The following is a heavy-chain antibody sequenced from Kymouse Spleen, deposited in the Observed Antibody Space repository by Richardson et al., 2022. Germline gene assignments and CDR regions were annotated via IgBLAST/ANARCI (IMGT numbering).Heavy chain of an antibody. D-gene: IGHD6-13*01. V-gene: IGHV3-33*01. Sequence: QVQLVESGGGVVQPGRSLRLSCAASGFTFSSYGMHWVRQAPGKGLEWVAVIWYDGSNKYYADSVKGRFTISRDNSKNTLYLQMNSLRAEDTAVYYCASAISSSWYVGDYWGQGTLVTVSS. CDR3: ASAISSSWYVGDY. CDR1: GFTFSSYG. CDR2: IWYDGSNK. J-gene: IGHJ4*02.